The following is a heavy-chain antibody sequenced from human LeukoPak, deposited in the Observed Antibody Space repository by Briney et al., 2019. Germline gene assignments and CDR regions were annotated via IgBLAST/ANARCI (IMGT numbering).Heavy chain of an antibody. CDR2: ISSDNGIP. CDR1: GNSNNKFG. CDR3: ANVAKGRFFFCYMDV. Sequence: ASVKVSCKASGNSNNKFGVTWVRQAPGQGLEWIGWISSDNGIPRYAHKFQGRVTITTDKSTTTAYMEVRSLRSDDTAVYFCANVAKGRFFFCYMDVWGKGTTVTVSS. V-gene: IGHV1-18*01. D-gene: IGHD3-3*01. J-gene: IGHJ6*03.